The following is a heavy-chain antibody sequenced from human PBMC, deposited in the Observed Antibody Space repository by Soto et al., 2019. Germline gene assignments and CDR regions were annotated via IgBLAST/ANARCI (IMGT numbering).Heavy chain of an antibody. Sequence: SLRLSCAASGFTFSSYGMHWVRQAPGKGLEWVAVISYDGSNKYYADSVKGRFTISRDNSKNTLYLQMNSLRAEDTAVYYCAKSGYSSGWYFDYWGQGTLVPVSS. CDR1: GFTFSSYG. D-gene: IGHD6-19*01. CDR2: ISYDGSNK. V-gene: IGHV3-30*18. CDR3: AKSGYSSGWYFDY. J-gene: IGHJ4*02.